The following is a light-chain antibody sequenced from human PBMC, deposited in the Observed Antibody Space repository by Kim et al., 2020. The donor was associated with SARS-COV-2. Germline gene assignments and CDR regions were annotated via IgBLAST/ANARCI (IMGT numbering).Light chain of an antibody. CDR1: QSILYPSTKKNY. Sequence: DIVMTQSPDSLAVSLGEGATISCKSSQSILYPSTKKNYLAWYKQRPGKSPQLLITWASTRESGVPDRFSGSGSGTDFTLTISSLQAEDVAVYYCQQYYNTPITFGGGTKVDIK. CDR2: WAS. V-gene: IGKV4-1*01. CDR3: QQYYNTPIT. J-gene: IGKJ4*01.